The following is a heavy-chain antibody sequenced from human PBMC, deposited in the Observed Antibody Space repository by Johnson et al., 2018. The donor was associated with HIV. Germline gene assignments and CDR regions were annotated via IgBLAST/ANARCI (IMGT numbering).Heavy chain of an antibody. Sequence: VQLVESGGGVVQPGRSLRLSCAASGFTFSGSAMHWVRQASGKGLEWVGRIRSKTDGGTTDYAAPVKGRFTISRDDSKNTLYLQMNSLKTEDTAVYYCTTVEYGSGSPLWGQGTMVTVSS. CDR3: TTVEYGSGSPL. CDR1: GFTFSGSA. D-gene: IGHD3-10*01. V-gene: IGHV3-15*01. CDR2: IRSKTDGGTT. J-gene: IGHJ3*01.